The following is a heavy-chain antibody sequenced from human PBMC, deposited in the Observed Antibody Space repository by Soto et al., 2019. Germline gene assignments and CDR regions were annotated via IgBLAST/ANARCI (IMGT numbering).Heavy chain of an antibody. J-gene: IGHJ4*02. V-gene: IGHV3-33*01. Sequence: GGSLRLSCAASGFTFSSYGMHWVRQAPGKGLEWVAVIWYDGSNKYYADSVKGRFTISRDNSKNTLYLQMNSLRAEDTAVYYCARAGPLVGATTSSFDDWGQGTQVTVSS. CDR2: IWYDGSNK. CDR1: GFTFSSYG. D-gene: IGHD1-26*01. CDR3: ARAGPLVGATTSSFDD.